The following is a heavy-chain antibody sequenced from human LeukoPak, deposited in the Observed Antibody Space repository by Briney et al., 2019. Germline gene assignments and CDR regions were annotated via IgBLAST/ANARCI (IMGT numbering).Heavy chain of an antibody. J-gene: IGHJ4*02. Sequence: GGSLRLSCAASGFTFDDYGMSWVRQAPGKGLEWVSGINWNGGSTGYADSVKGRSTISRDNAKNSLYLQMNSLRAEDTALYYCARVESSGFPYYFDYWGQGTLVTVSS. D-gene: IGHD3-22*01. CDR2: INWNGGST. CDR1: GFTFDDYG. V-gene: IGHV3-20*04. CDR3: ARVESSGFPYYFDY.